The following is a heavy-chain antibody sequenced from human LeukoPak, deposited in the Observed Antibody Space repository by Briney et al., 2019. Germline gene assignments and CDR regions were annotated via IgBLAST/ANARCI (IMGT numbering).Heavy chain of an antibody. CDR2: IYTSGST. CDR3: AKVVGSDIVVVPAWDY. D-gene: IGHD2-2*01. Sequence: SETLSLTCTVSGGSISSYYWSWIRQPAGKGLEWIGRIYTSGSTNYNPSLKSRVTMSVDTSKNQFSLKLSSVTAEDTAVYYCAKVVGSDIVVVPAWDYWGQGTLVTVSS. V-gene: IGHV4-4*07. J-gene: IGHJ4*02. CDR1: GGSISSYY.